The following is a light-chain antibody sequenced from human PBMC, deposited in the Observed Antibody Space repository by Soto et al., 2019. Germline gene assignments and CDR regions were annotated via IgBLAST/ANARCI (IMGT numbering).Light chain of an antibody. CDR3: CSYAGIYTWV. V-gene: IGLV2-11*01. CDR1: SSDVGGYNY. J-gene: IGLJ1*01. Sequence: QSVLTQPRSVSGSPGQSVTISCTGTSSDVGGYNYVSWYQQQPGKAPQLMIYDVSKRPSGVPDRFSGSKSGNTASLTISGLQDEDEADYYCCSYAGIYTWVFGTGTKVTVL. CDR2: DVS.